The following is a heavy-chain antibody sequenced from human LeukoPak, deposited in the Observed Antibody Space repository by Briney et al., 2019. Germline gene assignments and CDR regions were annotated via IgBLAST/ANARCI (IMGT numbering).Heavy chain of an antibody. V-gene: IGHV1-2*02. Sequence: MHWVRQAPGQGLEWMGWINPNSGGTNYAQKFQGRVTMTRDTSISTAYMELSRLRSDDTAVYYCARDYSNFVNWFDPWGQGTLVTVSS. CDR2: INPNSGGT. J-gene: IGHJ5*02. CDR3: ARDYSNFVNWFDP. D-gene: IGHD4-11*01.